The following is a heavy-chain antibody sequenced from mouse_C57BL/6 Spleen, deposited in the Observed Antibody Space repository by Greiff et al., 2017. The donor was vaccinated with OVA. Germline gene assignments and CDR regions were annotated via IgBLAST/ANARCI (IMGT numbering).Heavy chain of an antibody. D-gene: IGHD1-1*01. J-gene: IGHJ1*03. V-gene: IGHV1-82*01. CDR3: ACYYYGSSYPLYCDV. CDR1: GYAFSSSW. Sequence: QVQLQQSGPELVKPGASVKISCKASGYAFSSSWMNWVKQRPGKGLEWIGRIYPGDGDTNYNGKFKGKATLTADKSSSTAYMQLSSLTSEDSAVYFCACYYYGSSYPLYCDVWGTGTTVTVSS. CDR2: IYPGDGDT.